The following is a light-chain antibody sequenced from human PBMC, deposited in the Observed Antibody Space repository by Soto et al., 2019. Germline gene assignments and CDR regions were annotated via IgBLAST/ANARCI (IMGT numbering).Light chain of an antibody. CDR3: QQTHAVPLT. CDR1: QPISNY. CDR2: GAS. V-gene: IGKV1-39*01. Sequence: QMTQSPSSLSASVGDRVTITCRASQPISNYLNWYQQKAGEAPKVLIFGASSLQSGVPSKFSGSGYGTDFTLIINNLPPDDFANYYCQQTHAVPLTFGQGTRL. J-gene: IGKJ5*01.